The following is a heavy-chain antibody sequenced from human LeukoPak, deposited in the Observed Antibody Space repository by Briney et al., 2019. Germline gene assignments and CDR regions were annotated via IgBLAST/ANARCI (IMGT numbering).Heavy chain of an antibody. CDR2: INNDGGGT. CDR3: ARGGYNHAFDI. CDR1: GFTFSSNF. D-gene: IGHD5-24*01. Sequence: GGSLRLSCAASGFTFSSNFMSWVRQPPGKGLVWVSRINNDGGGTIYADSVRGRFTISRDNAKNTLYLQMNSLGAEDTAVYYCARGGYNHAFDIWGQGTVVTVSS. J-gene: IGHJ3*02. V-gene: IGHV3-74*01.